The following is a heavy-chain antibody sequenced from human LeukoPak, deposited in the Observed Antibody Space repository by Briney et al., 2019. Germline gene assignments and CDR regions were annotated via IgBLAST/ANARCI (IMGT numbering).Heavy chain of an antibody. Sequence: GGSLRLSCAASGFTFSSYEMNWVRQAPGKGLEGVANINLRGSEKYYVDSVKGRSTISRDNANNSVYLQMNSLRSEDTAVYYCARDVDYANPRHDYWGQGTLVTVSS. D-gene: IGHD4/OR15-4a*01. CDR3: ARDVDYANPRHDY. CDR2: INLRGSEK. CDR1: GFTFSSYE. J-gene: IGHJ4*02. V-gene: IGHV3-7*01.